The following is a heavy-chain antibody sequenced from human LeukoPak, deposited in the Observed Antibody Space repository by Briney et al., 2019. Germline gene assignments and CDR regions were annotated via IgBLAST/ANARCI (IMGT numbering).Heavy chain of an antibody. CDR3: AKVVGEDTAPLFDY. D-gene: IGHD5-18*01. CDR2: IYSGGST. J-gene: IGHJ4*02. V-gene: IGHV3-66*02. CDR1: GFTVSSNY. Sequence: GGSLRLSCAASGFTVSSNYMSWVRQAPGKGLEWVSVIYSGGSTYYADSVKGRFTISRDNSKNTLYLQMNSLRAEDTAVYYCAKVVGEDTAPLFDYWGQGTLVTVSS.